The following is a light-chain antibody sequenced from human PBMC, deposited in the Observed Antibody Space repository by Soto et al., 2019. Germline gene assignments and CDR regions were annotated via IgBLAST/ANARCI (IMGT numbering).Light chain of an antibody. CDR3: QHRRNWPWT. CDR2: DAF. V-gene: IGKV3-11*01. CDR1: QSVSSY. Sequence: EIVLTQSPATLSLSPGERATLSCRASQSVSSYLAWYQQKPDQAPRLLIYDAFNRATGIPARFSGSGSGTDFTLTISSLEPEDFVVYYCQHRRNWPWTFGQGTKVDIK. J-gene: IGKJ1*01.